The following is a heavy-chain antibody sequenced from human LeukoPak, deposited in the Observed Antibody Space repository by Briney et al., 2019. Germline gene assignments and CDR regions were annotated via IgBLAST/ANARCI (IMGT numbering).Heavy chain of an antibody. Sequence: GASVKVSCKASGYTFTSYDINWVRQATGQGLEWMGWMNPNSGNTGYAQKFQGRVTMTEDTSTDTAYMALSSLRSEDTAVYYCAAAPEGLFDCWGQGTLVTVSS. D-gene: IGHD6-6*01. J-gene: IGHJ4*02. V-gene: IGHV1-8*02. CDR3: AAAPEGLFDC. CDR2: MNPNSGNT. CDR1: GYTFTSYD.